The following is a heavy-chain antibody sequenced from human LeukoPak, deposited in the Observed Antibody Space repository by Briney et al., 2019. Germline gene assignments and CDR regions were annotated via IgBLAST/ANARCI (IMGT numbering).Heavy chain of an antibody. Sequence: SETLSLTCTVSGGSISSSSYYWGWIRQPPGKGLEWIGSIYYSGSTYYNPSLKSRVTISVDTSKNQFSLKLSSVTAADTAVYYCARHKYEAAATHFDYWGQETLVTVSS. CDR2: IYYSGST. V-gene: IGHV4-39*01. CDR1: GGSISSSSYY. J-gene: IGHJ4*02. D-gene: IGHD6-13*01. CDR3: ARHKYEAAATHFDY.